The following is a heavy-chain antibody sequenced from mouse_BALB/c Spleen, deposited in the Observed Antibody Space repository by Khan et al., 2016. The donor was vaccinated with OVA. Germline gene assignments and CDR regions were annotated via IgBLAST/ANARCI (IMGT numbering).Heavy chain of an antibody. CDR2: IDPFSGGT. CDR1: GYSFTNYY. V-gene: IGHV1S135*01. D-gene: IGHD2-2*01. CDR3: TRHGFVAWFTY. Sequence: EVQLQQSGPELMKPGASVKISCKASGYSFTNYYIHWVIQSHGKSLEWIGYIDPFSGGTTYNQKFKGKATLTVDKSSSTAYIHLSNLTSEDSAVYYWTRHGFVAWFTYWGQGTLVTVSA. J-gene: IGHJ3*01.